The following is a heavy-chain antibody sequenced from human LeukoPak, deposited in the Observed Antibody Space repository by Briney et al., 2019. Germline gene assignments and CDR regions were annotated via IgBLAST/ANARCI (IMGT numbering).Heavy chain of an antibody. Sequence: SETLSLTCTVSGYSISSGYYWSWIRQPAGKGLEWIGRIYTSGSTNYNPSLKSRVTISVDTSKNHFSLKLSSVTAADTAVYYCARAGAWGNWFGPWGQGTLVTVSS. CDR1: GYSISSGYY. CDR2: IYTSGST. D-gene: IGHD7-27*01. V-gene: IGHV4-61*02. J-gene: IGHJ5*02. CDR3: ARAGAWGNWFGP.